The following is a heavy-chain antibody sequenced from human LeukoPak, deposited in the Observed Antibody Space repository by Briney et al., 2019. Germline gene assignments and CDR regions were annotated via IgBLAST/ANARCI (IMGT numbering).Heavy chain of an antibody. CDR1: GGSFSGYY. V-gene: IGHV4-34*01. Sequence: SETLSLTCAVYGGSFSGYYWSWIRQPPGKGLEWIGEINHSGSTNYNPSLKSRVTISVDTSKNQFSLKLSSVTAADTAVYYCARARGAVAGYFDFWDQGTLVTVSS. J-gene: IGHJ4*02. CDR2: INHSGST. D-gene: IGHD6-19*01. CDR3: ARARGAVAGYFDF.